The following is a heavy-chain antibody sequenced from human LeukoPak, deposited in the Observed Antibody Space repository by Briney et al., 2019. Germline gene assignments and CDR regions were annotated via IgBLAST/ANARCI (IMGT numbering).Heavy chain of an antibody. Sequence: PSETLSLTCTVSGGSITSGSYFWSWIRQPAGKGLEWIGRIYTSGSTNYNPSLKSRVTISVDTSKNQFSLKLSSVTAADTAVYYCARVETVAPDYWGQGTLVTVSS. CDR2: IYTSGST. V-gene: IGHV4-61*02. CDR3: ARVETVAPDY. CDR1: GGSITSGSYF. J-gene: IGHJ4*02. D-gene: IGHD4-23*01.